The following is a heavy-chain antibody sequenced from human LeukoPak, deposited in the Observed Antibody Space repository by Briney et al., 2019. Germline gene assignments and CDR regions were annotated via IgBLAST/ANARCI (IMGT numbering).Heavy chain of an antibody. CDR3: ARRGYSGSYHFDY. CDR2: ISSSSSTI. CDR1: GFTFSTYT. Sequence: PGGSLRLPCAASGFTFSTYTMNWVRQAPGKGLEWVSYISSSSSTIYYADSVKGRFTISRDNAKNSLYLQMNSLRAEDTAVYYCARRGYSGSYHFDYWGQGTLVTVSS. D-gene: IGHD1-26*01. V-gene: IGHV3-48*01. J-gene: IGHJ4*02.